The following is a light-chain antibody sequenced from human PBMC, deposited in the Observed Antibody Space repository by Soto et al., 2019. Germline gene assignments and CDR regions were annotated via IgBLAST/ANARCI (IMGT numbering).Light chain of an antibody. V-gene: IGKV3D-15*01. CDR3: QQYKGWPPLT. CDR1: QNININ. CDR2: GAS. J-gene: IGKJ4*01. Sequence: EIVMTQSPLTLSVSPGERATLSCRASQNININLAWYQQRPGQAPRVLIYGASSRASGIPDRFSGSGSGTDFNLTINRLEPDDFAFYYCQQYKGWPPLTFGGGTRVEIK.